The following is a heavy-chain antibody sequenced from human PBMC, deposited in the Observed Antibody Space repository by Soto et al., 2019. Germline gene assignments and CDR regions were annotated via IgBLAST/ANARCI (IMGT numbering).Heavy chain of an antibody. Sequence: TGGSLRLSCAASGFTFSDYDMSWIRQAPGKGLEWVSYISSSGSTIYYADSVKGRFTISRDNAKNSLYLQMNSLRAEDTAVYYCARVQRYYDFWSGYLIDYWGQGTLVTVSS. CDR2: ISSSGSTI. V-gene: IGHV3-11*01. CDR3: ARVQRYYDFWSGYLIDY. CDR1: GFTFSDYD. D-gene: IGHD3-3*01. J-gene: IGHJ4*02.